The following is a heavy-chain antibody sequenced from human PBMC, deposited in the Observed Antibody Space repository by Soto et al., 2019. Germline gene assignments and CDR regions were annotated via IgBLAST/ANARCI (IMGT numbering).Heavy chain of an antibody. CDR2: ISGSGGSA. CDR3: AKTVLDVVAFDLSAEYFQH. Sequence: PGGSLRLGCAASGVPFSTCAMNWVRQAPGKGLEWVSTISGSGGSAYYADSVKGRFTISKDNSKNTVYLQMNSLRAEDTAVYYCAKTVLDVVAFDLSAEYFQHWGQGTLVTVSS. V-gene: IGHV3-23*01. D-gene: IGHD2-21*01. CDR1: GVPFSTCA. J-gene: IGHJ1*01.